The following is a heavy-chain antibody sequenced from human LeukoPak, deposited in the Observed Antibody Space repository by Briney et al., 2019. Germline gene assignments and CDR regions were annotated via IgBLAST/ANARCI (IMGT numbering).Heavy chain of an antibody. D-gene: IGHD2-2*01. J-gene: IGHJ6*03. CDR3: ARGQYPSNYYYYYYMDV. CDR2: IYYSGST. Sequence: SETLSLTCTVSGGSISSYYWSWIRQPPGKGLEWIGYIYYSGSTNYNPSLKSRVTISVDTSKNQFSLKLSSVTAADTAVYYCARGQYPSNYYYYYYMDVWGKGTTVTVSS. V-gene: IGHV4-59*01. CDR1: GGSISSYY.